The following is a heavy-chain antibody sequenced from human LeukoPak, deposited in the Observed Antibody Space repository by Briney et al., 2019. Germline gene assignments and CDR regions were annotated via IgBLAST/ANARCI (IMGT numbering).Heavy chain of an antibody. CDR2: IHYSGST. CDR1: GGSISGYY. Sequence: SETLSLTCSVSGGSISGYYWSWIRQPPGKGLEWIAYIHYSGSTNYNPSLKSRVTISVDTSKNQSSLKLSSVTAADTAVYYCARRAKGSGSYDYWGQGTLVTVSS. D-gene: IGHD1-26*01. J-gene: IGHJ4*02. V-gene: IGHV4-59*01. CDR3: ARRAKGSGSYDY.